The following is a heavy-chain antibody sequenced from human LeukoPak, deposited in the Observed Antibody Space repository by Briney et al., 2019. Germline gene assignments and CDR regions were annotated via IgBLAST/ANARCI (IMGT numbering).Heavy chain of an antibody. D-gene: IGHD3-9*01. CDR3: AREQPHYDILTGYYLDY. Sequence: GGSLRLSCAASGFTFSSYSMNWVRQAPGKGLEWVSSISSSSSYIYYADSVKGRFTISRDNAKNSLYLQMNSLRAEDTAVYYCAREQPHYDILTGYYLDYWGQGTLVTVSS. CDR2: ISSSSSYI. J-gene: IGHJ4*02. CDR1: GFTFSSYS. V-gene: IGHV3-21*01.